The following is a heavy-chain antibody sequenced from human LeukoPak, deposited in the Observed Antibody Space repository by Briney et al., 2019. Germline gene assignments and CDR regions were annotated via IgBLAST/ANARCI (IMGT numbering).Heavy chain of an antibody. CDR3: ARDDGDYASGALYYYYGMDV. Sequence: ASVKVSCKASGYTFTSYGISWVRQAPGQGIEWMGWISAYNGNTNYAQKLQGRVTMTTDTSTSTAYMELRSLRSDDTAVYYCARDDGDYASGALYYYYGMDVWGKGTTVTVSS. CDR2: ISAYNGNT. V-gene: IGHV1-18*04. D-gene: IGHD4-17*01. J-gene: IGHJ6*04. CDR1: GYTFTSYG.